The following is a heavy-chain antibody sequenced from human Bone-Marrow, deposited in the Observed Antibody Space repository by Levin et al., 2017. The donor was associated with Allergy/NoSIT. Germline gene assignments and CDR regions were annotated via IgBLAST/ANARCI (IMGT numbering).Heavy chain of an antibody. D-gene: IGHD3-22*01. Sequence: ASVKVSCKVSGYTFTGYYLQWVRQAPGHGLERLGWINPHNGDTDSAQPSQGRVTMTRDTSIRTAYMELTSLKSDDTAVYFCARRSDNTGYPLDYWGQGTLVTVSS. CDR1: GYTFTGYY. V-gene: IGHV1-2*02. J-gene: IGHJ4*01. CDR3: ARRSDNTGYPLDY. CDR2: INPHNGDT.